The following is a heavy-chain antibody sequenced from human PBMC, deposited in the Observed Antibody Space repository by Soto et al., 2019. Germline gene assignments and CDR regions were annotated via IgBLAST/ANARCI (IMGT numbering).Heavy chain of an antibody. CDR2: IFPGDSDT. Sequence: GESLKISCKGSGYSFTNYWIGWVRQMPGKGLEWMGIIFPGDSDTRYSPSFQGQVTISADKSISTAYLQWSSLKASDTAMYYCARGDGDRFDGNGYLARHWGQGTLVTVSS. CDR3: ARGDGDRFDGNGYLARH. CDR1: GYSFTNYW. D-gene: IGHD5-18*01. J-gene: IGHJ4*02. V-gene: IGHV5-51*01.